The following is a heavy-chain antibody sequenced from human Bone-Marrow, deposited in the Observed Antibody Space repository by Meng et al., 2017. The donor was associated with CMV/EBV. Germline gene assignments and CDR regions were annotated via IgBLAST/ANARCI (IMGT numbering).Heavy chain of an antibody. Sequence: GGSLRLSCAASGFTFDDYAMHWVRQAPGKGLEWVSGISWNSGSIGYADSVKGRFTISRDSAKNSLYLQMNSLRAEDTALYYCAKDLVSLFGEASFDYWGQGTLVTVSS. CDR2: ISWNSGSI. V-gene: IGHV3-9*01. D-gene: IGHD3-3*01. CDR3: AKDLVSLFGEASFDY. J-gene: IGHJ4*02. CDR1: GFTFDDYA.